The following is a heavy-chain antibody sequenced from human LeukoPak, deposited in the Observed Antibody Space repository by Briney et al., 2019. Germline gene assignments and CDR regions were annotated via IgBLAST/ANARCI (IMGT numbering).Heavy chain of an antibody. D-gene: IGHD3-9*01. J-gene: IGHJ3*02. CDR3: ARRSYYLILTGYYGAFDI. V-gene: IGHV4-59*08. CDR1: GGSISDYY. Sequence: SDPLSFTCTSSGGSISDYYWSWIRKPPGRGLERMRNNYYSGGTNYNPSLKSRVTISVDTSKNPFSLRLSSVTAADTAVYYCARRSYYLILTGYYGAFDIWGRGTMVTVSS. CDR2: NYYSGGT.